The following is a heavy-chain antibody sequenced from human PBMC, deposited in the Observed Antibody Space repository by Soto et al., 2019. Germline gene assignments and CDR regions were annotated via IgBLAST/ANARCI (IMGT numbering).Heavy chain of an antibody. CDR3: ARERYSYGTKKTFDY. CDR1: GCSVSRGSYY. J-gene: IGHJ4*02. D-gene: IGHD5-18*01. CDR2: IYYSGST. Sequence: SETLSLTCTVSGCSVSRGSYYWSWIRQPPGKGLEWIGYIYYSGSTNYNPSLKSRVTISADTSKNQFSLKLSSVTAADTAVYYCARERYSYGTKKTFDYWGQGTLVTVSS. V-gene: IGHV4-61*01.